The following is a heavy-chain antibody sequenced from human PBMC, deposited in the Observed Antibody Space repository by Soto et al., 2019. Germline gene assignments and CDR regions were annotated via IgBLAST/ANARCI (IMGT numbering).Heavy chain of an antibody. CDR1: GYTFTSYD. Sequence: ASVKVSCKASGYTFTSYDINWVRQATGQGLEWMGWMNPNSGNTGYAQKFQGRVTMTRNTSISTAYMELSSLRSEDTAVYYCARDDSLIISGYSYGLDYWGQGTLVTVSS. D-gene: IGHD5-18*01. CDR3: ARDDSLIISGYSYGLDY. J-gene: IGHJ4*02. V-gene: IGHV1-8*01. CDR2: MNPNSGNT.